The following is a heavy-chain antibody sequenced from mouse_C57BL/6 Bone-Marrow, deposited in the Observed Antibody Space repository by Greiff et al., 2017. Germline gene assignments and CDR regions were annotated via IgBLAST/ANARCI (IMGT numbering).Heavy chain of an antibody. J-gene: IGHJ2*01. V-gene: IGHV1-19*01. Sequence: VQLQQSGPVLVKPGASVKMSCKASGYTFTDYYMNWVKQSHGKSLEWIGVINPYNGGTSYNQKFKGKATLTVDKSSSTAYMELNSLTSEDSAVYYCARYYYGSSYDYFDYWGQGTTLTVSS. CDR3: ARYYYGSSYDYFDY. CDR2: INPYNGGT. CDR1: GYTFTDYY. D-gene: IGHD1-1*01.